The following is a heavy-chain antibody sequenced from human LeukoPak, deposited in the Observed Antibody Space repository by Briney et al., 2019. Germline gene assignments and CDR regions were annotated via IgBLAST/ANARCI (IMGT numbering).Heavy chain of an antibody. Sequence: ASVKVSCKASGYTFTTYDVHWVRQATGQGLEWMGWMNPNSGNTGYAQKFQGRVTMTRNTSISAAYMELSSLRSEDTAVYYCARRIGTIRRTVRYYYMDVWGKGTTVTISS. V-gene: IGHV1-8*01. D-gene: IGHD3-10*01. J-gene: IGHJ6*03. CDR2: MNPNSGNT. CDR1: GYTFTTYD. CDR3: ARRIGTIRRTVRYYYMDV.